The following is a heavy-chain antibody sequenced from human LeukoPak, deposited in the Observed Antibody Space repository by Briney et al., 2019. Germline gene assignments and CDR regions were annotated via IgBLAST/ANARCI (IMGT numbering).Heavy chain of an antibody. Sequence: GGSLRLSRAASAFTFSSYWMHWVRQAPGKGLGWVSRINSDGSSTNYADSVKGRFTISRDNAKNTLYLQMNSLRAEDTAVYYCARVLRQQLASDWGQGTLVTVSS. CDR2: INSDGSST. J-gene: IGHJ4*02. CDR1: AFTFSSYW. CDR3: ARVLRQQLASD. V-gene: IGHV3-74*01. D-gene: IGHD6-13*01.